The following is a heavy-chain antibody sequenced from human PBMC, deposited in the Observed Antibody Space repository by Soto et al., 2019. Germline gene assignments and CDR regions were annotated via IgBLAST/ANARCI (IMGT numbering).Heavy chain of an antibody. CDR2: INANSGGT. Sequence: QVQLVQPGAEVKKSGASVKVSCKASGYTFTGYYIHWVRQAPGQGLEWMGWINANSGGTKYAQKLQGWVTMTRDTSISTAYMEVSRLASDDTALYYCAREGVPIGSSGSFYDYWGQGTLVTVSS. CDR1: GYTFTGYY. CDR3: AREGVPIGSSGSFYDY. V-gene: IGHV1-2*04. J-gene: IGHJ4*02. D-gene: IGHD3-10*01.